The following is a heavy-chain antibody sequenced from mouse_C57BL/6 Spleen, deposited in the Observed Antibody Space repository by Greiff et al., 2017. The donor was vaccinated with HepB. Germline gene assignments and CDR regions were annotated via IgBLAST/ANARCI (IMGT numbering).Heavy chain of an antibody. J-gene: IGHJ2*01. Sequence: EVQRVESGGGLVKPGGSLKLSCAASGFTFSDYGMHWVRQAPEKGLEWVAYISSGSSTIYYADTVKGRFTISRDNAKNTLFLQMTSLRSEDTAMYYCARPVYGSSYEEGYWGQGTTLTVSS. CDR1: GFTFSDYG. CDR2: ISSGSSTI. V-gene: IGHV5-17*01. CDR3: ARPVYGSSYEEGY. D-gene: IGHD1-1*01.